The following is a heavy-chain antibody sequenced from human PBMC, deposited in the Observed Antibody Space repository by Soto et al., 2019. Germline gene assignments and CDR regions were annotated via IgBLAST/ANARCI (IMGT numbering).Heavy chain of an antibody. Sequence: PGESLKISCKGSGYTFTDYWIGWVRQMPGKGLEWMGIIYPGDSDTKYSPSFQGHVTISVDESVNTAYLQWGSLKASDSAMYYCARQYYDFWSGSYTGSSYFDLWGRGTLVTVSS. J-gene: IGHJ2*01. V-gene: IGHV5-51*01. CDR2: IYPGDSDT. D-gene: IGHD3-3*01. CDR3: ARQYYDFWSGSYTGSSYFDL. CDR1: GYTFTDYW.